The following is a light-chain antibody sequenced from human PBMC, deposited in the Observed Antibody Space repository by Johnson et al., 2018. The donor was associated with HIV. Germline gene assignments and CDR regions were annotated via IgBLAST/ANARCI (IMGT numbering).Light chain of an antibody. Sequence: QSVLTQPPSVSAAPGQKVTISCSGSSSNIGNNYVSWYQQLPGTAPKLLIYDSYKRPSGIPDRFSGSKSGTSATLGITGLQTGDEADYYCGTWDSSRRADVFGTGTKVTVL. CDR3: GTWDSSRRADV. J-gene: IGLJ1*01. CDR2: DSY. CDR1: SSNIGNNY. V-gene: IGLV1-51*01.